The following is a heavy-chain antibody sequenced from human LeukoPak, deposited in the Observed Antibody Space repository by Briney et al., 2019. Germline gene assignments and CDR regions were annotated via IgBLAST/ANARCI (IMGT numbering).Heavy chain of an antibody. CDR2: ITSNGDST. CDR1: GFTFSSFT. V-gene: IGHV3-64*01. J-gene: IGHJ6*02. CDR3: ARSDNSFDYYFGMDV. Sequence: GGSLRLSCAASGFTFSSFTLYWVRQAPGKGLEYVSAITSNGDSTNYSNSVKGRFTISRDNSKNTLYLQMGGLRAEDMAVYYCARSDNSFDYYFGMDVWGQGTTVTVSS. D-gene: IGHD5-18*01.